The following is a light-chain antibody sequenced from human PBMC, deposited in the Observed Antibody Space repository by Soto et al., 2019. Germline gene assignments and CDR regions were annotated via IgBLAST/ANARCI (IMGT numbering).Light chain of an antibody. CDR1: SSNIGSHS. J-gene: IGLJ3*02. CDR3: GTSDDSLSGWV. V-gene: IGLV1-47*01. Sequence: QAVLTQPPSASGTPGLRVTISCSGSSSNIGSHSVYWFQQLPGTAPKLLIYTNDQRPSGVPDQFSGSKSGTSASLAISGLRSEDEADYYCGTSDDSLSGWVFGGGTKLTVL. CDR2: TND.